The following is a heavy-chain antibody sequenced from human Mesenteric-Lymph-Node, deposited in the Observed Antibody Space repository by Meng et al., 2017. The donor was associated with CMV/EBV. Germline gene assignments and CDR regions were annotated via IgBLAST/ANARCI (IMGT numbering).Heavy chain of an antibody. D-gene: IGHD1-14*01. CDR1: GFTFDDYA. CDR3: ARDLTTDYDYYYGMDV. CDR2: ISWNSGSI. J-gene: IGHJ6*02. V-gene: IGHV3-9*01. Sequence: SLKISCAASGFTFDDYAMHWVRQAPGKGLEWVSGISWNSGSIGYADSVKGRFTISRDNAKNSLFLQMSSLRAEDSGVYYCARDLTTDYDYYYGMDVWGQGTTVTSP.